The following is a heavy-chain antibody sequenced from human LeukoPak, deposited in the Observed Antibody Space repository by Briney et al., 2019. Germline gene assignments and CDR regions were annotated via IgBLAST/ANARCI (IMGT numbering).Heavy chain of an antibody. J-gene: IGHJ4*02. CDR3: ARDLPYTTGTEFDY. D-gene: IGHD1-1*01. V-gene: IGHV1-2*06. Sequence: ASVKVSCKASGYTFTGYYMHWVRQAPGQGLEWMGRINPNSGGTNYAQKFQGRVTMTRDTSISTAYMELSRLRSDDTAVYYCARDLPYTTGTEFDYWGQGTLVTVSS. CDR2: INPNSGGT. CDR1: GYTFTGYY.